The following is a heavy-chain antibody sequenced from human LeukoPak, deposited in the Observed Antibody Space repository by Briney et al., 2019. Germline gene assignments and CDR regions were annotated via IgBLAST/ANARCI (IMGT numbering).Heavy chain of an antibody. J-gene: IGHJ5*02. Sequence: PSETLSLTCTVSGGSISSYYWSWIRQPPGKGLEWIGYIYYSGSTSYNPSLKSRVTISVDTSKNHFSLKLTSVTAADTAVYYCARMEVSARFDPWGQGTLVTVSS. CDR1: GGSISSYY. D-gene: IGHD5/OR15-5a*01. V-gene: IGHV4-59*01. CDR2: IYYSGST. CDR3: ARMEVSARFDP.